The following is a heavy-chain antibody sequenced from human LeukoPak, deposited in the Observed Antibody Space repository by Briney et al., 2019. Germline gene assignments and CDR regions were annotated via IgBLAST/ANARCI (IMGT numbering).Heavy chain of an antibody. J-gene: IGHJ3*02. CDR3: ARAYTGLNDAFDI. D-gene: IGHD2-21*01. CDR2: ISSSSSYI. V-gene: IGHV3-21*01. Sequence: GGSLRLSCAASGFTFSSYSMNWVRQAPGKGLEWFSSISSSSSYIYYADSVKGRFTISRDNAKNSLYLQMNSLRAEDTAVYYCARAYTGLNDAFDIWGQGTMVTVSS. CDR1: GFTFSSYS.